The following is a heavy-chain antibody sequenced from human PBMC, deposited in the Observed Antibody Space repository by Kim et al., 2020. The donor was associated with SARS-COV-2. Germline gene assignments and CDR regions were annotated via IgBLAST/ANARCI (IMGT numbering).Heavy chain of an antibody. V-gene: IGHV3-7*01. Sequence: GDSAKARLPISRDKSRNYLYMQMNSLTAEDTAVYYCVTDGDFGKFDYWGQGTLVTVSS. CDR3: VTDGDFGKFDY. J-gene: IGHJ4*02. D-gene: IGHD2-21*02.